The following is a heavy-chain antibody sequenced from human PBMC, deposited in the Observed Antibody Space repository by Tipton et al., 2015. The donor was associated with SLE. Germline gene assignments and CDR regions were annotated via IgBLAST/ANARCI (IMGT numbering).Heavy chain of an antibody. V-gene: IGHV3-30*02. D-gene: IGHD3-10*01. CDR3: TTVGHYGSEDAFDF. CDR1: GFTFRNYG. J-gene: IGHJ3*01. Sequence: SLRLSCVASGFTFRNYGMHWVRQAPGKGLQGVAFIRFDGNNQYYADSVEGRFTSSRDNSKNTLYLQMASLRPDDTAVYYCTTVGHYGSEDAFDFWGQGTMVTVSS. CDR2: IRFDGNNQ.